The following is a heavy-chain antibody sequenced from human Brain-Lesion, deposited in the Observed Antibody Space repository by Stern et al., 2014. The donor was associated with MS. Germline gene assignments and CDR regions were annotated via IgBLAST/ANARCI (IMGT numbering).Heavy chain of an antibody. J-gene: IGHJ4*02. CDR2: SDHSGIT. D-gene: IGHD6-13*01. V-gene: IGHV4-4*02. Sequence: QVQLVESGPGLVKPSGTLSLTCAVSGGSISSSNWWSWVRQSPGKGLEWIGESDHSGITIYNPSLKSRVTGSGDKSKNPLFLNLRSGPAADTAVYFCARFPASRPHVFDSWGQGTLVTVSS. CDR3: ARFPASRPHVFDS. CDR1: GGSISSSNW.